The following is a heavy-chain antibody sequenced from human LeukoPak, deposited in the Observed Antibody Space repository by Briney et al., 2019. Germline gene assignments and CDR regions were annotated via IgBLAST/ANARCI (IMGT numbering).Heavy chain of an antibody. D-gene: IGHD6-13*01. Sequence: PSETLSLTCTVSGGSISSSSYYWGWIRQPPGKGLEWAGSVYYSGSTYYIPSLKSRVTISVDTSKNQFSLRLQSVTAADTAVYYCARHLGGSSSFDYWGQGTLVTVSS. CDR2: VYYSGST. CDR3: ARHLGGSSSFDY. J-gene: IGHJ4*02. CDR1: GGSISSSSYY. V-gene: IGHV4-39*01.